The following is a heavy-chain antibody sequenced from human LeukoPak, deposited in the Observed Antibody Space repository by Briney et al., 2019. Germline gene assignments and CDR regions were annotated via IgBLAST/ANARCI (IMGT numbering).Heavy chain of an antibody. Sequence: GASVKVSCKASGYTFTSYGISWLRQPPGQGLEGMGWISAYNGNTNYAQKLQGRVTMTTDTSTSTAYMELRSLRSDDTAVYYCARALIHENWFDPWGQGTLVTVSS. CDR1: GYTFTSYG. CDR2: ISAYNGNT. J-gene: IGHJ5*02. D-gene: IGHD3-16*01. V-gene: IGHV1-18*01. CDR3: ARALIHENWFDP.